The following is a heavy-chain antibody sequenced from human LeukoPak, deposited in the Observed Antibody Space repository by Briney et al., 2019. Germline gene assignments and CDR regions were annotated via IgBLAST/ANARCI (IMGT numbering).Heavy chain of an antibody. CDR3: AKMGLHTTIVNYFDS. D-gene: IGHD3-10*01. J-gene: IGHJ4*02. V-gene: IGHV3-23*01. CDR2: VSASDSRT. CDR1: GFQFSSYA. Sequence: PGGSLRLACVGSGFQFSSYALSWVRHSPGKGLEWVAGVSASDSRTDYADSVKGRFTISRDNSKHTVYLQMNSLGAEDTAVFYCAKMGLHTTIVNYFDSWGQGTLVTVSS.